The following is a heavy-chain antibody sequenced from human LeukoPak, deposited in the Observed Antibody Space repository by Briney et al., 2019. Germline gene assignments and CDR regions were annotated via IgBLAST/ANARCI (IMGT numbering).Heavy chain of an antibody. Sequence: GGSLRLSCAASGFTVSSNYMSWVRQAPGKGLEWVSVSYTNGNTYHAASVKDRFIFSRNDSKNTVHLQMDSLRAEDTAVYFCVRGRDTTGYFDSWGQGILVTVSS. CDR3: VRGRDTTGYFDS. J-gene: IGHJ4*02. V-gene: IGHV3-66*01. CDR2: SYTNGNT. D-gene: IGHD2-8*01. CDR1: GFTVSSNY.